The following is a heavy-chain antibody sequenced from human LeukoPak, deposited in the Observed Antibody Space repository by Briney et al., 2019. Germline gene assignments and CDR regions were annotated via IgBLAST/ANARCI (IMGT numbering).Heavy chain of an antibody. D-gene: IGHD2-15*01. V-gene: IGHV3-30*18. J-gene: IGHJ4*02. Sequence: GGSLRLSCAASGFTFSSYAMSWVRQAPGKGLEWVAVISYDGSNKYYADSVKGRFTISRDNSKNTLYLQMNSLRAEDTAVYYCAKDEGYCSGGSCYSGLLDYWGQGTLVTVSS. CDR2: ISYDGSNK. CDR3: AKDEGYCSGGSCYSGLLDY. CDR1: GFTFSSYA.